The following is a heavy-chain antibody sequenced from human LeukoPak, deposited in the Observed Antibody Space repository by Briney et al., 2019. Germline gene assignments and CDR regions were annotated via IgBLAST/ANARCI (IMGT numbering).Heavy chain of an antibody. D-gene: IGHD3-10*01. CDR2: IKRDGSER. J-gene: IGHJ4*02. CDR1: GSSFSNTW. V-gene: IGHV3-7*01. Sequence: GGSLRLSCAASGSSFSNTWMNWVRRPPGKGLQWVASIKRDGSERNYVDSVKGRFTISRDNAKNSLFLQMNSLRAEDTAVYYCARGNYDGAGYWGQGTLVTVSS. CDR3: ARGNYDGAGY.